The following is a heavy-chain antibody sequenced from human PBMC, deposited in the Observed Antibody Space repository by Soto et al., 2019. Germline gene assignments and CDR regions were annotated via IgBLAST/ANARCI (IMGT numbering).Heavy chain of an antibody. CDR3: ARRTSFLGAFDY. V-gene: IGHV3-23*01. CDR2: VAAGGGHA. CDR1: GFSFDKYA. D-gene: IGHD3-16*02. Sequence: GGSLRLSCVASGFSFDKYAMAWVRQAPGKGLEWVSHVAAGGGHAYYAESVKGRFTISRDNSKNTLFLQINTLRADDTAIYFCARRTSFLGAFDYWGQGVLVTVSS. J-gene: IGHJ4*02.